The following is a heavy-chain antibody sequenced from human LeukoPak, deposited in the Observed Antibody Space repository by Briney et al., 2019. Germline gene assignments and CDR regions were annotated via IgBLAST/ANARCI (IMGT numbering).Heavy chain of an antibody. V-gene: IGHV3-23*01. CDR2: ISGSGGST. D-gene: IGHD6-19*01. CDR1: GFTFSSYA. CDR3: AKADQWLVHYYFDY. Sequence: GGSLRLSCAASGFTFSSYAMSWVRQAPGKGLEWVSAISGSGGSTYYAASVKGRFTISRDNSKNTLYLQMNSLRAEDTAVYYCAKADQWLVHYYFDYWGQGTLVTVSS. J-gene: IGHJ4*02.